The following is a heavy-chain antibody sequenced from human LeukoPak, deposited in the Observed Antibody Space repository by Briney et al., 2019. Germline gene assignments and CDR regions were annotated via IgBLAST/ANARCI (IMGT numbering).Heavy chain of an antibody. Sequence: PGGSLRLSCAASGFTFSSYGMHWVRQAPGKGLEWVAVISYDGSNKYYADSVKGRFTISRDNSKNTLYPQMNSLRAEDTAVYYCAKDSSYDSSGYYYIPYYFDYWGQGTLVTVSS. CDR2: ISYDGSNK. J-gene: IGHJ4*02. CDR3: AKDSSYDSSGYYYIPYYFDY. D-gene: IGHD3-22*01. CDR1: GFTFSSYG. V-gene: IGHV3-30*18.